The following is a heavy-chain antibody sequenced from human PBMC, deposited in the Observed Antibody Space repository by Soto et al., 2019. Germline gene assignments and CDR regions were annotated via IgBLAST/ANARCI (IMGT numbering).Heavy chain of an antibody. V-gene: IGHV4-31*03. J-gene: IGHJ4*02. CDR3: ARFYSGYGLVDY. D-gene: IGHD5-12*01. Sequence: SETLSLTCTVSGGSISSGGYYWSWIRQHPGKGLEWIGYIYYSGSTYYNPSLKSRVTISVDTSKNQFSLKLSSVTAADTAVYYCARFYSGYGLVDYWGQGTLVTVS. CDR1: GGSISSGGYY. CDR2: IYYSGST.